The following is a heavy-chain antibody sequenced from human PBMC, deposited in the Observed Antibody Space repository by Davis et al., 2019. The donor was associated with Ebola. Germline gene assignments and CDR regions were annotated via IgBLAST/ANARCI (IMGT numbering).Heavy chain of an antibody. CDR1: GFTVNSNY. V-gene: IGHV3-53*01. J-gene: IGHJ3*01. CDR2: LGTSADT. Sequence: GGSLRLSCATSGFTVNSNYMSWVRRAPGKGLEWVSTLGTSADTYYADSVKGRFTISRDNSKNTLHLQMNSLRVEDTAMYYCVKDTSNIWFDVWGQGTLVTVSA. CDR3: VKDTSNIWFDV. D-gene: IGHD2/OR15-2a*01.